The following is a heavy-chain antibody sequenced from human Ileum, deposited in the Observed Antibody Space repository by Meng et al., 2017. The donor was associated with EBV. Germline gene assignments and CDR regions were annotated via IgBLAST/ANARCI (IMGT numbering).Heavy chain of an antibody. J-gene: IGHJ4*02. Sequence: VQLQESGPGVVKPSGTLSLTCAVSGDSISSNNWWRWVRQSPGKVLEWIAEIHHSGTTTYNPSLKSRVTISVDKSENHFSLKLTSVTAADTAVYYCARGSDYVWGIWGQGTLVTVSS. CDR2: IHHSGTT. CDR1: GDSISSNNW. V-gene: IGHV4-4*02. D-gene: IGHD3-16*01. CDR3: ARGSDYVWGI.